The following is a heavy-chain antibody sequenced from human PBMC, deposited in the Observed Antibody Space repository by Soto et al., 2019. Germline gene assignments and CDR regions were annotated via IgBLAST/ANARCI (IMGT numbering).Heavy chain of an antibody. D-gene: IGHD5-12*01. CDR1: GGSISSGGYY. CDR2: IYYSGST. V-gene: IGHV4-31*03. CDR3: ARDQGEMATIPDYYGMDV. J-gene: IGHJ6*02. Sequence: SETLSLTCTVSGGSISSGGYYWSWIRQHPGKGLEWIGYIYYSGSTYYNPSLKSRVTISVDTSKNQFSLKLSSVTAADTAVYYCARDQGEMATIPDYYGMDVWGQGTTVTVSS.